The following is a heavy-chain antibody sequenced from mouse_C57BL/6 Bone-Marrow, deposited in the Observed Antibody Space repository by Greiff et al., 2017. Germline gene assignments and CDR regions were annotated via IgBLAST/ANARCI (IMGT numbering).Heavy chain of an antibody. D-gene: IGHD2-10*02. CDR2: IDPENGDT. V-gene: IGHV14-4*01. Sequence: VQLQQSGAELVRPGASVKLSCTASGFNIKDDYMHWVKQRPEQGLEWIGWIDPENGDTEYASKFQGKATITADTSSNTAYLQLSSLTSEYTAVYYCTGYGNYDYWGQGTTLTVSS. CDR1: GFNIKDDY. J-gene: IGHJ2*01. CDR3: TGYGNYDY.